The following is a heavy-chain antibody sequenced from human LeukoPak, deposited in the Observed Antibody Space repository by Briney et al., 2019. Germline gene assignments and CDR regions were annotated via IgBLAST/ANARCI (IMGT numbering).Heavy chain of an antibody. Sequence: PGGSLRLSCAASEFTSCTYWMHWVPQAPGKGLEWVSSISSSSSYIYYADSVKGRFTISRDNAKNSLYLQMNSLRAEDTAVYYCARLLYYMSEYYYYYMDVWGKGTTVTVSS. D-gene: IGHD2-15*01. CDR1: EFTSCTYW. CDR2: ISSSSSYI. CDR3: ARLLYYMSEYYYYYMDV. J-gene: IGHJ6*03. V-gene: IGHV3-21*01.